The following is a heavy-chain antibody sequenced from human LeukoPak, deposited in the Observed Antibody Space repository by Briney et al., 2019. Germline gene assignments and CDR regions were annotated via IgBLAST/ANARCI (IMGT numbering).Heavy chain of an antibody. CDR1: GFTFSHYG. CDR3: ARDQYWGSEY. Sequence: GGSLRLSCVTSGFTFSHYGFHWVRQAPGKGLEWVAFFRHDGSDVPYAESVKGRFTISRDNSKNTVYLQVNSLRVDDTSVYYCARDQYWGSEYWGQGTQVIVSS. D-gene: IGHD3-16*01. J-gene: IGHJ4*02. CDR2: FRHDGSDV. V-gene: IGHV3-30*02.